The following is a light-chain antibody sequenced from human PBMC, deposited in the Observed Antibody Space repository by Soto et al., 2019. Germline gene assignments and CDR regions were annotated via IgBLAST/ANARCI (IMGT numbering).Light chain of an antibody. V-gene: IGKV1D-16*01. CDR3: QQYNSYPLT. Sequence: DIQMTQSPSSLSASVGDRVTITCRASQGISSWVAWYQQKPEKAPKSLIYAASNLQSGVPSRFSGSGSGTDFTLTISSLQPEDFATYYCQQYNSYPLTFGGGTKVEIK. CDR1: QGISSW. CDR2: AAS. J-gene: IGKJ4*01.